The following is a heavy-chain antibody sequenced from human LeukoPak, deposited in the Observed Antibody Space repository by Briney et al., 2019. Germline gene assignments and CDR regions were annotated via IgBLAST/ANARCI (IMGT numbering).Heavy chain of an antibody. Sequence: GRSLRLSCAASGFTFSSYGVHWVRQAPGKGLEWVAVISYDGSNKYYADSVKGRFTISRDNSKNTLYLQMNSLRAEDTAVYYCARELGGVIVYYFDYWGQGTLVTVSS. CDR2: ISYDGSNK. CDR1: GFTFSSYG. V-gene: IGHV3-30*03. D-gene: IGHD3-16*02. J-gene: IGHJ4*02. CDR3: ARELGGVIVYYFDY.